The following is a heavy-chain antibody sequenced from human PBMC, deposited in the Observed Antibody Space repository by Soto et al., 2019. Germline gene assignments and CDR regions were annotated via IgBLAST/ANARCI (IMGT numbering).Heavy chain of an antibody. D-gene: IGHD3-10*01. CDR1: GFTFSSYG. J-gene: IGHJ4*02. CDR3: VRDGGDFDY. Sequence: GGSLRLSCAASGFTFSSYGMHWVRQAPGKGLEWVAVISYDGSNKYYADSVKGRFTISRDDSKNMVYLQMNSLRGEDTAVYYCVRDGGDFDYWGQGTLVTVSS. CDR2: ISYDGSNK. V-gene: IGHV3-30*03.